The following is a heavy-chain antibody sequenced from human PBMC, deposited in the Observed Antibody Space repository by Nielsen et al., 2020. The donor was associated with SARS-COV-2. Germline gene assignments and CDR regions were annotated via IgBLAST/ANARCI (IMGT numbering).Heavy chain of an antibody. CDR1: GYSFPTYW. Sequence: GESLKISCKGSGYSFPTYWIGWVRQMPGKGLEWMGIIYPGDSDTRYSPSFQGQVTISADKSIRTAYLQWSSLKASDTAKYYCARHTRSSSSFYYYYYMDVWGKGTTVTVSS. CDR3: ARHTRSSSSFYYYYYMDV. CDR2: IYPGDSDT. J-gene: IGHJ6*03. V-gene: IGHV5-51*01. D-gene: IGHD6-6*01.